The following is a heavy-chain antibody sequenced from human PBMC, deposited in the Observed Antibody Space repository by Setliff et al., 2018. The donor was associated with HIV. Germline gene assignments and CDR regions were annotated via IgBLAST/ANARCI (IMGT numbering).Heavy chain of an antibody. Sequence: GGSLRLSCSASGFTFSSYAVSWVRQAPGKGLEWVSTISGSGGSTYYADSVKGRFTIARDNSKNTVYLRMNSLRAEDTALYYCAKGQSVRGYEWEYDALDIWGQGTMVTVSS. J-gene: IGHJ3*02. CDR2: ISGSGGST. CDR3: AKGQSVRGYEWEYDALDI. CDR1: GFTFSSYA. V-gene: IGHV3-23*01. D-gene: IGHD5-12*01.